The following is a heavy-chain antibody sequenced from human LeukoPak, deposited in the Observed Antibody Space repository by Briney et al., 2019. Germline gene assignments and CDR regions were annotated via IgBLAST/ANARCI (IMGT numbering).Heavy chain of an antibody. V-gene: IGHV3-33*01. CDR2: IWYDGSNK. J-gene: IGHJ4*02. CDR3: ARAAYDSSGYLTL. Sequence: GGSLRLSCAASGFTFSSYGMHWVRQAPGKGLEWVVVIWYDGSNKYYADAVKGRFTISRDNSKNTLYLQMNSLRAEDTAVYYCARAAYDSSGYLTLWGQGTLVTVSP. D-gene: IGHD3-22*01. CDR1: GFTFSSYG.